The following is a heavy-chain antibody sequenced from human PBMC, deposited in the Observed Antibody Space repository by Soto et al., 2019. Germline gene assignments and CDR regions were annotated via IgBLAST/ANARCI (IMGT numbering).Heavy chain of an antibody. D-gene: IGHD3-22*01. CDR1: GGSISSYY. J-gene: IGHJ5*02. V-gene: IGHV4-59*01. CDR3: ARDPGGPRYDSSGYGNNWFDP. Sequence: SETLSLTCTVSGGSISSYYWSWIRQPPGKGLEWIGYIYYSGSTNYTPSLKSRVTISVDTSKNQFSLKLSSVTAADTAVYYCARDPGGPRYDSSGYGNNWFDPWGQGTLVTVS. CDR2: IYYSGST.